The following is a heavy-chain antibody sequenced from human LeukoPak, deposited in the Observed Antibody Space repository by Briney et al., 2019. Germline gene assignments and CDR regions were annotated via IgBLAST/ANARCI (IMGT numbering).Heavy chain of an antibody. CDR3: ARWSIMITFGGVIVPGGFDY. Sequence: GGSLRLSCAASGFTFSNYWMSWVRQAPGKGLEWVANIKQDESEKYYVDSVKGRFTISRDNAKNSLYLQMNSLRAEDTAVYYCARWSIMITFGGVIVPGGFDYWGQGTLVTVSS. CDR1: GFTFSNYW. V-gene: IGHV3-7*03. J-gene: IGHJ4*02. D-gene: IGHD3-16*02. CDR2: IKQDESEK.